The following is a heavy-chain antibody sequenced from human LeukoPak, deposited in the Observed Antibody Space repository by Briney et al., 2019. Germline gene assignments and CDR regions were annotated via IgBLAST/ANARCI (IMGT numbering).Heavy chain of an antibody. CDR2: INPNSGGK. J-gene: IGHJ3*02. V-gene: IGHV1-2*02. CDR3: ARGSRGYCSSTSCPHDAFDI. CDR1: GYTFTGYY. D-gene: IGHD2-2*01. Sequence: GASVKVSCKASGYTFTGYYMHWVRQAPGQGLEWMGGINPNSGGKNYAQKFQGRVTMTRDKSIRTAYMELSRLRSDDTAVYYCARGSRGYCSSTSCPHDAFDIWGQGTMVTVSS.